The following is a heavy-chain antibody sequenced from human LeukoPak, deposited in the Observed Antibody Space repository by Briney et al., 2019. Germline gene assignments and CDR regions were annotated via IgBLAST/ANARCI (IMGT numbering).Heavy chain of an antibody. CDR3: AREMATIDAFDI. D-gene: IGHD5-24*01. CDR1: GYTFTSYG. V-gene: IGHV1-18*01. J-gene: IGHJ3*02. Sequence: ASVKVSCKASGYTFTSYGISWVRQAPGQGLEWMGWISAYNGNTNYAQKLQGRDTMTTDTSTSTAYMELRSLRSDDTAVYYCAREMATIDAFDIWGQGTMVTVSS. CDR2: ISAYNGNT.